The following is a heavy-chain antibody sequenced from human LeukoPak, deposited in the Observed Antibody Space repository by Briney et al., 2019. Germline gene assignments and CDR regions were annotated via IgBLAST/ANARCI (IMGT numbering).Heavy chain of an antibody. CDR1: GYTFTSYG. CDR3: ARALEGIAAAGVDY. V-gene: IGHV1-18*01. CDR2: ISAYNGNT. D-gene: IGHD6-13*01. J-gene: IGHJ4*02. Sequence: ASVKVSCKASGYTFTSYGISWVRQAPGQGLEWMGWISAYNGNTNYAQKLQGRVTMTTDTSTSTAYMELRSLRSDDTAVYYCARALEGIAAAGVDYWGQGTLVTVSS.